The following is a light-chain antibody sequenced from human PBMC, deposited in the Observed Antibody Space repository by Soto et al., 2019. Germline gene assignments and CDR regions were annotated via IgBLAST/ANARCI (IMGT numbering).Light chain of an antibody. CDR2: GAS. V-gene: IGKV3-20*01. J-gene: IGKJ5*01. Sequence: EIVLTQSPGTLSLSPGERATLSCRASQSVSNKYLAWYQQKPGQAPRILIYGASSRDTGIPDRFSGSRSGTDCTLPISRLEPEDFSVYYCQQYGNSPVTFGQGTRLEIK. CDR1: QSVSNKY. CDR3: QQYGNSPVT.